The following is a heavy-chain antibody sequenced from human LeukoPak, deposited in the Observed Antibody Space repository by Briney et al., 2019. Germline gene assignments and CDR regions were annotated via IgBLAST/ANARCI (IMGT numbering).Heavy chain of an antibody. CDR1: GGSFSGCY. CDR3: ARGVLGYSSGWPYYYYYGMDV. V-gene: IGHV4-34*01. D-gene: IGHD6-19*01. J-gene: IGHJ6*04. CDR2: INHSGST. Sequence: SETLSLTCAVYGGSFSGCYWSWIRQPPGKGLEWIGEINHSGSTNYNPSLKSRVTISVDTSKNQFSLKLSSVTAADTAVYYCARGVLGYSSGWPYYYYYGMDVWGKGTTVTVSS.